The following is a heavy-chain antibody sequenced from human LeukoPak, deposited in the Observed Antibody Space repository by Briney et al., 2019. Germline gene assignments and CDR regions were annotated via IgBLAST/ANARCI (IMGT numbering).Heavy chain of an antibody. CDR1: GFTFSSYS. J-gene: IGHJ6*03. V-gene: IGHV3-21*01. CDR3: ARARQQLYYYYYMDV. CDR2: MSSSSSYI. Sequence: GGSLRLSCAASGFTFSSYSMSWVRQAPGKGLEWVSSMSSSSSYIYYADSVKGRFTISRDNAKNSLYLQMNSLRAEDTAVYYCARARQQLYYYYYMDVWGKGTTVTVSS. D-gene: IGHD6-13*01.